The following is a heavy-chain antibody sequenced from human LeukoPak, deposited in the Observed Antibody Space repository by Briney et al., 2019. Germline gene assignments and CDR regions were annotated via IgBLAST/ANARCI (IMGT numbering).Heavy chain of an antibody. D-gene: IGHD6-6*01. V-gene: IGHV1-69*05. J-gene: IGHJ5*02. Sequence: SVKVSCKASGGTFSSCAISWVRQAPGQGLEWMGRIIPIFGTANYAQKFQGRVTITTDESTSTAYMELSSLRSEDTAVYYCARVALSIAARPIRFDPWGQGTLVTVSS. CDR2: IIPIFGTA. CDR1: GGTFSSCA. CDR3: ARVALSIAARPIRFDP.